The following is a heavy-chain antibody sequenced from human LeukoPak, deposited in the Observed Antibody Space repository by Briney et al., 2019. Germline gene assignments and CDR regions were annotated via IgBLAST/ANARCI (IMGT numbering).Heavy chain of an antibody. J-gene: IGHJ4*02. CDR2: IKQDGSQK. V-gene: IGHV3-7*01. CDR1: GFTSGSYW. CDR3: TRASLSSLLTFDY. D-gene: IGHD2-15*01. Sequence: GGSLRLSCAASGFTSGSYWMNWVRQAPGKGLEWVAIIKQDGSQKFYLDSVRGRFTISTDTANNSLYLLMNSLRAEDTAVYYCTRASLSSLLTFDYWGQGTLVTVSS.